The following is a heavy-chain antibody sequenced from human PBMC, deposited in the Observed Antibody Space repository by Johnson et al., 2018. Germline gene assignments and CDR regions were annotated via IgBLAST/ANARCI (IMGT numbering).Heavy chain of an antibody. V-gene: IGHV3-7*01. CDR3: AGWDHWPHAFDI. J-gene: IGHJ3*02. Sequence: VQLVQSGGGMVQXGRSLRLXCAASGFTFSSYWMSWVRQAPGKGLEWVANIKQDGSEKYYVDSVKGRFTISRDNSKNTLHLQMNSLRTEDTAVYYWAGWDHWPHAFDIWGQGTMVTVSS. CDR2: IKQDGSEK. CDR1: GFTFSSYW. D-gene: IGHD6-19*01.